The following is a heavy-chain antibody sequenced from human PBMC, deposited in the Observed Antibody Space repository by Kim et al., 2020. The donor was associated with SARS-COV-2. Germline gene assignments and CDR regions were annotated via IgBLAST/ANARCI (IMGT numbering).Heavy chain of an antibody. D-gene: IGHD6-13*01. V-gene: IGHV1-69*13. CDR1: GGTFSSYA. J-gene: IGHJ6*02. CDR2: IIPIFGTA. Sequence: SVKVSCKASGGTFSSYAISWVRQAPGQGLEWMGGIIPIFGTANYAQKFQGRVTITADESTSTAYMELSSLRSEDTAVYYCAREAPIAAAEIYGMDVWGQGTTVTVSS. CDR3: AREAPIAAAEIYGMDV.